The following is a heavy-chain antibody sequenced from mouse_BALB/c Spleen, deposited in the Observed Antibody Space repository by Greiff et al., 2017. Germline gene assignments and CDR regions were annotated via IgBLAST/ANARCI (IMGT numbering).Heavy chain of an antibody. J-gene: IGHJ2*01. V-gene: IGHV3-6*02. Sequence: ESGPGLVKPSQSLSLTCSVTGYSITSGYYWNWIRQFPGNKLEWMGYISYDGSNNYNPSLKNRISITRDTSKNQFFLKLNSVTTEDTATYYCARWDYYGSSYVYWGQGTTLTVSS. D-gene: IGHD1-1*01. CDR3: ARWDYYGSSYVY. CDR1: GYSITSGYY. CDR2: ISYDGSN.